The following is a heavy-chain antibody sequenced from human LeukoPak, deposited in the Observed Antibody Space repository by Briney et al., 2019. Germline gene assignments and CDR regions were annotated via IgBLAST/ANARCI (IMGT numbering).Heavy chain of an antibody. CDR1: AYSISSGYN. CDR2: THHNGPT. J-gene: IGHJ4*02. Sequence: ASETLSLTCSVYAYSISSGYNWGWIRQPPGKGPEWIGSTHHNGPTFYHPSLKSRVTISVDTSLNQVSLNLNSVTAADTAVYYCAREQWGSTFPDYWGQGVLVIVSS. CDR3: AREQWGSTFPDY. V-gene: IGHV4-38-2*02. D-gene: IGHD1-26*01.